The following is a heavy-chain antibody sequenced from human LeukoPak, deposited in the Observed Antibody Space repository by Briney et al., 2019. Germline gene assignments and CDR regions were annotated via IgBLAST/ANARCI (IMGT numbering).Heavy chain of an antibody. CDR1: GFTFSSYE. Sequence: GGSLRLSCAASGFTFSSYEMNWVRQAPGKGLEWVSYISSSGSTIYYADSVKGRFTISRDNAKNSLYLQMNSLRAEDTAVYYCAQPGISMIGGVWGKGTTVTISS. CDR2: ISSSGSTI. J-gene: IGHJ6*04. D-gene: IGHD3-10*02. V-gene: IGHV3-48*03. CDR3: AQPGISMIGGV.